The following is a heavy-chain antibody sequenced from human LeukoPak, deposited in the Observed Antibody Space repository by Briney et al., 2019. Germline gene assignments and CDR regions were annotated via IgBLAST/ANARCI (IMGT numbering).Heavy chain of an antibody. CDR3: ARRFYDNLTGHTWYDY. Sequence: ASVKVSCKASGYTFTGYYIQWMRQAPGQGLEWVGWMNPNSGNTGYAQTFQGKLTMTRNTTIKTAYMELSSLRSEDTAVYYCARRFYDNLTGHTWYDYWGQGTLVTVSS. CDR2: MNPNSGNT. CDR1: GYTFTGYY. V-gene: IGHV1-8*02. J-gene: IGHJ4*02. D-gene: IGHD3-9*01.